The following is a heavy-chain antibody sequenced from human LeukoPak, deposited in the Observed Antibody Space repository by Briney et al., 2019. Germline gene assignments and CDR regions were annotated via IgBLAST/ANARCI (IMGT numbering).Heavy chain of an antibody. CDR1: GDSISGYY. CDR3: ARPTMVAIDY. CDR2: IYTSGST. Sequence: SETLSLTCTVSGDSISGYYWAWIRQPAGKGLEWIGRIYTSGSTNYNPSLKSRVTISIDTSKNQFSLKLSSVTAADTAVYYCARPTMVAIDYWGQGTLVTVSS. J-gene: IGHJ4*02. D-gene: IGHD3-10*01. V-gene: IGHV4-4*07.